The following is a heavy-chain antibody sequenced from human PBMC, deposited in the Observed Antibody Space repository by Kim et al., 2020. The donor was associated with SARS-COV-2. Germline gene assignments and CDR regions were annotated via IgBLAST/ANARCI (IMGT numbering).Heavy chain of an antibody. V-gene: IGHV3-30*03. CDR3: ARDSYRYDS. CDR1: GFPFNIFA. Sequence: GGSLRLSCAASGFPFNIFAMHRVRQAPGKGLEWVSFISRDTIATYYADSVKGRFIVSRDDSTNMLYLQLNNLRAEDSAVYYCARDSYRYDSWGRGTLVTV. CDR2: ISRDTIAT. D-gene: IGHD5-18*01. J-gene: IGHJ4*02.